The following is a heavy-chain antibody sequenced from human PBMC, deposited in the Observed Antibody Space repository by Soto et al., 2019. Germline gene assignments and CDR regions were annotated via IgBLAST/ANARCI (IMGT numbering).Heavy chain of an antibody. D-gene: IGHD3-16*01. V-gene: IGHV4-34*01. Sequence: SETLSLTCAVYGGSFSGYYWSWIRQPPGKGLEWIGEINHSGSTNYNPSLKSRVTISVDTSKNQFSLKLSSVTAADTAVYYCAREYVFDYWGQGTLVTVSS. J-gene: IGHJ4*02. CDR2: INHSGST. CDR1: GGSFSGYY. CDR3: AREYVFDY.